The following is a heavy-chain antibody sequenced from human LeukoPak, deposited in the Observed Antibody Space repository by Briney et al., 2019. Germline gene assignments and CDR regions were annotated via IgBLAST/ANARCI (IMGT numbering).Heavy chain of an antibody. CDR2: VYYSGST. CDR1: GGSVSSGSYY. CDR3: ARTSGNYPYYFDY. J-gene: IGHJ4*02. D-gene: IGHD1-26*01. Sequence: SETLSLTCTVSGGSVSSGSYYWSWIRQSPGKGLEWIGYVYYSGSTNHNTSLKSRVTISVDRSKNQFSLKLSSVTAADTAIYYCARTSGNYPYYFDYWGQGTLVTVSS. V-gene: IGHV4-61*01.